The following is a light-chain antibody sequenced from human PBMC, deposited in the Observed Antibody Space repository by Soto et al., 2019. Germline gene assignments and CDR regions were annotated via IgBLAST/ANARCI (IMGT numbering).Light chain of an antibody. CDR3: QQLNRYHT. J-gene: IGKJ4*01. CDR2: AAS. Sequence: DIQLTQSPSFLSASVGARVTIACRASQGISSYLAWYQQQPGKAPKLLIYAASTLQRGVPSRVSGSGSGTEFSLSISSLQTEDFANYYCQQLNRYHTFSGGTKVEIK. V-gene: IGKV1-9*01. CDR1: QGISSY.